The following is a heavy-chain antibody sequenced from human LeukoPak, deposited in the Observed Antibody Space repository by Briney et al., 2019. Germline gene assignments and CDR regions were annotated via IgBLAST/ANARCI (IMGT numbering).Heavy chain of an antibody. J-gene: IGHJ4*02. CDR3: ARWGRDDNNGWFY. CDR1: LESTIRSIYY. V-gene: IGHV4-39*01. CDR2: IYYNGSP. D-gene: IGHD5-24*01. Sequence: SETLSLTCVDPLESTIRSIYYSGWIRQPPGKGLEWIGTIYYNGSPSYNPSLKSRATISADTSKTQFTLKLSSVTAADTAVYYCARWGRDDNNGWFYWGQGTLVTVSS.